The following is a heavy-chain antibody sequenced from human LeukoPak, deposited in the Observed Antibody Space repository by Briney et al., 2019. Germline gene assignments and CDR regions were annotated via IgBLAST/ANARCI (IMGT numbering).Heavy chain of an antibody. Sequence: GGSLRLSCAAPGFTFSSFEMNWVRQAPGKGLEWVSYISSSGTTIYYADSVRGRFTISRDNAKNSLYLQMNSLRAEDTAVYYCARVGPLWFGEPYYYYNMDVWGTGTTVTVSS. J-gene: IGHJ6*04. CDR2: ISSSGTTI. D-gene: IGHD3-10*01. CDR3: ARVGPLWFGEPYYYYNMDV. CDR1: GFTFSSFE. V-gene: IGHV3-48*03.